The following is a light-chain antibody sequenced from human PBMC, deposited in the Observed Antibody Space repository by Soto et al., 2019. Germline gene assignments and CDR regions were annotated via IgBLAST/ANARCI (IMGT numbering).Light chain of an antibody. CDR1: QSVSSSH. V-gene: IGKV3-20*01. CDR2: GAS. Sequence: EIVLTQSPGTLSLSPGERATLSCRASQSVSSSHLAWYQQKPGQAPRLLISGASSRATGIPDRFTGSGSGTDFTLTISRLEPEDFAVYYCQQYGGSPRTFGQGTKVEIK. J-gene: IGKJ1*01. CDR3: QQYGGSPRT.